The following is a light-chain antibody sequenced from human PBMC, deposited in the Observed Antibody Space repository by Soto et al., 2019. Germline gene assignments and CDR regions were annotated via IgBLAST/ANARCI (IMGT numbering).Light chain of an antibody. CDR1: QNISTY. V-gene: IGKV1-39*01. CDR3: QESYSTS. J-gene: IGKJ1*01. Sequence: DIQMTPSPSSLSASVGDILTIICRASQNISTYLYWYQKKPGKAPNLLIYVAPILQSGVPSRFSGSGSGTDFTLTISSLQPEDIATYYCQESYSTSFGQGTKVDIK. CDR2: VAP.